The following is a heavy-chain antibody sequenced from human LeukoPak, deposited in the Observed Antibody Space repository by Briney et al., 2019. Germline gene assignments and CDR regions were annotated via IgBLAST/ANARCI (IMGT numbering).Heavy chain of an antibody. D-gene: IGHD6-19*01. CDR3: ARGLNSSGWYGSLYYFDY. Sequence: SETLSLTCTVSGDSVSSGYYYWNWIRQPPGKGLEWIGRIYYSGSTNYNPSLKSRVTISVDTSKNQFSLKLSSVTAADTAVYYCARGLNSSGWYGSLYYFDYWGQGTLVTVSS. V-gene: IGHV4-61*01. CDR1: GDSVSSGYYY. CDR2: IYYSGST. J-gene: IGHJ4*02.